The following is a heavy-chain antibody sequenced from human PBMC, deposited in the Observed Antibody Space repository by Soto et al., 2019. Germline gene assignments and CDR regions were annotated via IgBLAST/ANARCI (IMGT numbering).Heavy chain of an antibody. V-gene: IGHV4-39*01. CDR3: GRQGQQLLSWFDP. Sequence: SETLSLTCSVSGGSISSSSYYWGWLRQPPGKGLEWIGSIYYSGRTYYNPSLKSRVTISVDSSKNQFSLKLSSVTAADTAVYLCGRQGQQLLSWFDPWGQGTLVTVS. CDR2: IYYSGRT. J-gene: IGHJ5*02. D-gene: IGHD6-19*01. CDR1: GGSISSSSYY.